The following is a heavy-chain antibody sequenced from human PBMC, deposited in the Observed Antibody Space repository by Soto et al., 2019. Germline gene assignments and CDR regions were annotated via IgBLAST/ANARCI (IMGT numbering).Heavy chain of an antibody. CDR3: ARDPLTYYYDSSGYYSFDY. CDR1: GFNFHWYW. Sequence: GGSLRLSCAASGFNFHWYWMSWVRQAPGKGLEWVSSISSSSSYIYYADSVKGRFTISRDNAKNSLYLQMNSLRAEDTAVYYCARDPLTYYYDSSGYYSFDYWGQGTLVTVSS. V-gene: IGHV3-21*01. CDR2: ISSSSSYI. D-gene: IGHD3-22*01. J-gene: IGHJ4*02.